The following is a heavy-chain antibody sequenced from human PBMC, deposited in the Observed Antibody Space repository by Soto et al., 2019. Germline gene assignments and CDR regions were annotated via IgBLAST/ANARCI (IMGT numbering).Heavy chain of an antibody. D-gene: IGHD6-25*01. J-gene: IGHJ4*02. CDR2: MNPYNVNT. V-gene: IGHV1-8*01. CDR1: GYTFNTYD. Sequence: ASVKVSCKASGYTFNTYDIYWMRQATGQGLEWMGWMNPYNVNTGYAQKFQGRVTVTRNTSISTVYMELSGLRRDDTAVYYCARRKERSGPHYFDYWGQGSQVTVSS. CDR3: ARRKERSGPHYFDY.